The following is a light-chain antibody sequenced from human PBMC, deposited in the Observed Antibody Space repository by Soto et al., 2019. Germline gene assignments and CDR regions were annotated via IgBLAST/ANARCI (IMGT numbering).Light chain of an antibody. CDR2: RTS. V-gene: IGKV3-20*01. Sequence: EIVLTQSPATLSVSPGERVTLSCRASQNLHSFLAWYQQKPGQAPRLLIYRTSNRATGIPDRFSGSGSGTDFTLTISRLEPEDFAVYWCQQYDSSPRTFGQGTKVDIK. J-gene: IGKJ1*01. CDR1: QNLHSF. CDR3: QQYDSSPRT.